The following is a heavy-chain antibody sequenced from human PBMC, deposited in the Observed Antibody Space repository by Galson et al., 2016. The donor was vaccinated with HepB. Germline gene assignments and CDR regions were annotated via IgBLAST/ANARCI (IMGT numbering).Heavy chain of an antibody. CDR2: IYHSGRT. V-gene: IGHV4-4*02. D-gene: IGHD3-3*01. Sequence: TLSLTCAVSGASISTNNWWTWIRQPPPGKGLEWIGEIYHSGRTTYNPSLKSRVTISVDKSKNQLSLKLSSVTAADTAVYYCTRREVRSEAGGIDYWGQGTLVTVSS. J-gene: IGHJ4*02. CDR1: GASISTNNW. CDR3: TRREVRSEAGGIDY.